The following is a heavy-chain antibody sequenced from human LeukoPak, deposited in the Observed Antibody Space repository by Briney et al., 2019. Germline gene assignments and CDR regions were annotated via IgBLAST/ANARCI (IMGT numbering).Heavy chain of an antibody. D-gene: IGHD3-3*01. CDR1: GFTFDDYA. Sequence: GRSLRLSCAASGFTFDDYAMHWVRQAPGKGLEWVSGISWNSGSIGYADSVKGRFTISRDNAKNSLYLQMNSLRAEDTALYYCAKDMFPLLEWLYSGMDVWGQGTTVTVSS. J-gene: IGHJ6*02. V-gene: IGHV3-9*01. CDR2: ISWNSGSI. CDR3: AKDMFPLLEWLYSGMDV.